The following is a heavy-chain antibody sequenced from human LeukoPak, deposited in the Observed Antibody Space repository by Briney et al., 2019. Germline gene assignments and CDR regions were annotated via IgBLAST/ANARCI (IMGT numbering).Heavy chain of an antibody. CDR1: GGSISSSYW. J-gene: IGHJ4*02. V-gene: IGHV4-4*02. D-gene: IGHD2-21*02. Sequence: PSETLSLTCAVSGGSISSSYWWSWVRQPPGKGLEWIGEIYHDGSTNYNPSLKSRVTMSLDKSENHFSLKLTSVTAADTAVYYCARAERGVCGGDCYDFDYWGQGTLVSASS. CDR3: ARAERGVCGGDCYDFDY. CDR2: IYHDGST.